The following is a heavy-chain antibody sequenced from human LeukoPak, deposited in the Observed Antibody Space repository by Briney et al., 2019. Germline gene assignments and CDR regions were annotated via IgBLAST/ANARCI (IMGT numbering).Heavy chain of an antibody. CDR3: ARASYYDSSGYYENFDY. Sequence: ASVKVSCKPSVGTFSSYVISWVRQAAGQGLEWMGGMIPIFGTAIYAQKFQGRVTITTDESTSTAYMELSSLRSEDTAVYYCARASYYDSSGYYENFDYWGQGTLVTVSS. J-gene: IGHJ4*02. D-gene: IGHD3-22*01. CDR2: MIPIFGTA. V-gene: IGHV1-69*05. CDR1: VGTFSSYV.